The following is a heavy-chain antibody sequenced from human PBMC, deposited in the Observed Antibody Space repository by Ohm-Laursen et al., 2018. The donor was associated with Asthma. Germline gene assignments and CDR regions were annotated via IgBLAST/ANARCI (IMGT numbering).Heavy chain of an antibody. Sequence: GSLRLSCTASGFTFSSYSMNWVRQAPGKGLEWVSSISSSSSYIYYADSVKGRFTISRDNAKNSLYLQMNSLRAEDTAVYYCARDQQQLDYYYYYGMDVWGQGTTVTVSS. CDR1: GFTFSSYS. J-gene: IGHJ6*02. CDR2: ISSSSSYI. V-gene: IGHV3-21*01. CDR3: ARDQQQLDYYYYYGMDV. D-gene: IGHD6-13*01.